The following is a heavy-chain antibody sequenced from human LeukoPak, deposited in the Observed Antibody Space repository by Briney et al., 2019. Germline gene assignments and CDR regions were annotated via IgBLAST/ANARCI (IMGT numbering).Heavy chain of an antibody. CDR1: GFTFSSYT. J-gene: IGHJ6*02. Sequence: PGGSLRLSCAASGFTFSSYTMNWVRQAPGKGLEWVSSISSSSSYIYYADSVKGRFTISRDNAKNSLYLQMNSLRAEDTAVYYCATYQGSTVSGMDVWGQGTTVTVSS. V-gene: IGHV3-21*01. D-gene: IGHD4-11*01. CDR2: ISSSSSYI. CDR3: ATYQGSTVSGMDV.